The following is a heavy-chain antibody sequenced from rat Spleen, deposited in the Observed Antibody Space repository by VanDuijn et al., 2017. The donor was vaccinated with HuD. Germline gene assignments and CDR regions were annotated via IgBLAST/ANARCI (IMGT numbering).Heavy chain of an antibody. CDR3: ARRHYGYTDYFDY. V-gene: IGHV5-29*01. CDR1: GFNFKDYW. D-gene: IGHD1-9*01. J-gene: IGHJ2*01. CDR2: ISYDGRRI. Sequence: EVKLVESGGGLVQPGRSLKLSCAASGFNFKDYWMGWVRQAPTKGLEWVAPISYDGRRIYYRDSVKGRFTISRDNAKSSLYRHMDSLRSDDKATYYCARRHYGYTDYFDYWGQGVMVTVSS.